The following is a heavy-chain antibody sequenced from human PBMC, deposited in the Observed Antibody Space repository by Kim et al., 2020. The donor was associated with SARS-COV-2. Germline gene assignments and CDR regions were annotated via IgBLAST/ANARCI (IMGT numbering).Heavy chain of an antibody. D-gene: IGHD4-17*01. Sequence: SETLSLTCTVPGGSISSYYWSWIRQPPGKGLEWIGYIYYSGSTNYNPSLKSRVTISVDTSKNQFSLKLRSVTAADTAVYYCARQSYGGLPIDYWGQGTLVTVSS. J-gene: IGHJ4*02. CDR1: GGSISSYY. CDR2: IYYSGST. V-gene: IGHV4-59*08. CDR3: ARQSYGGLPIDY.